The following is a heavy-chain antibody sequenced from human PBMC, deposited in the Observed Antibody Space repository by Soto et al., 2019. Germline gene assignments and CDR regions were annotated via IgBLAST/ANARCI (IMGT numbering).Heavy chain of an antibody. Sequence: GESLKISCKGSGYSFTSYWIGWVRQMPGKGLEWMGIIYPGDSDTRYSPSFQGQVTISADKSISTAYLQWSSLKASDTAMYYCARQVGRPVLPAAIDYYYYGMDVWGQGTTVTVSS. CDR1: GYSFTSYW. D-gene: IGHD2-2*01. V-gene: IGHV5-51*01. J-gene: IGHJ6*02. CDR3: ARQVGRPVLPAAIDYYYYGMDV. CDR2: IYPGDSDT.